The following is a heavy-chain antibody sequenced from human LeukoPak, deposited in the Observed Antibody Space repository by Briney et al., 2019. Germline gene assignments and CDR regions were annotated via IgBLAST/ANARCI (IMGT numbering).Heavy chain of an antibody. Sequence: ASVKVSCKASGGTFSSYAISWVRQAPGQGPEWMGGIIPIFGTANYAQKFQGRVTITADESTSTAYMELSSLRSEDTAVYYCARHSNLDYYGMDVWGQGTTVTVSS. V-gene: IGHV1-69*13. J-gene: IGHJ6*02. CDR3: ARHSNLDYYGMDV. D-gene: IGHD4-11*01. CDR1: GGTFSSYA. CDR2: IIPIFGTA.